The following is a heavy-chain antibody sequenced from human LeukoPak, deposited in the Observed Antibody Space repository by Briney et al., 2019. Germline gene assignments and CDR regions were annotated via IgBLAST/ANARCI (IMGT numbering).Heavy chain of an antibody. J-gene: IGHJ4*02. CDR3: ARANQLGIFDY. Sequence: SETLSLTCTVSGYSISSGYYWGWIRQPPGKKLEGIGSSYHSGSTYYNPSLKSRVTISVDTSKNQFSLKLSSVTAAGTAVYYCARANQLGIFDYWGQGTLVTVSS. CDR1: GYSISSGYY. D-gene: IGHD1-14*01. CDR2: SYHSGST. V-gene: IGHV4-38-2*02.